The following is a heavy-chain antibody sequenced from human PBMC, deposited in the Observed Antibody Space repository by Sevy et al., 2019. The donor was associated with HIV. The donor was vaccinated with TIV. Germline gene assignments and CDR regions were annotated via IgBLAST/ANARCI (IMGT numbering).Heavy chain of an antibody. J-gene: IGHJ5*02. CDR1: GFTFGDYA. CDR3: TRGEGHCGGDCCSSPPWWFDP. Sequence: GGSLRLSCTASGFTFGDYAISWFRQAPGKGLEWVGFIRTKHYGGTTEYAASVKGRFTISRDDSKNIAYLQMNSLKTEDTAVYYCTRGEGHCGGDCCSSPPWWFDPWGQGTLVTVSS. V-gene: IGHV3-49*03. CDR2: IRTKHYGGTT. D-gene: IGHD2-21*02.